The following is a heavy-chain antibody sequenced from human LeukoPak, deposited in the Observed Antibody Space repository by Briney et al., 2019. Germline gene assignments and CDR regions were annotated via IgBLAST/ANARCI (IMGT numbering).Heavy chain of an antibody. J-gene: IGHJ6*02. CDR2: IYYSGST. Sequence: SQTLSLTCTVSGGSISSGGYYWSWIRQHPGKGLEWFGYIYYSGSTYYNPSLKSRVTISVDTSKNQFSLKLSSVTAADTAVYYCARGLRYCTNGVCYYYYGMDVWGQGTTVTVSS. CDR3: ARGLRYCTNGVCYYYYGMDV. V-gene: IGHV4-31*03. D-gene: IGHD2-8*01. CDR1: GGSISSGGYY.